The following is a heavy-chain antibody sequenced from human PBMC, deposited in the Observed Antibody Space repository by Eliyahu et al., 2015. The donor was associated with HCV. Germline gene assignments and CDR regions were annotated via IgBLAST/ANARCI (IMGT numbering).Heavy chain of an antibody. V-gene: IGHV3-48*02. CDR3: ARDSGTTGADDY. Sequence: EVXLAESGGGLVQPGGSLRLSCAAXGXXFSSYAMTWVXQAPGKGXEWVSYISGSSAIIYYADSVKGRFTISRDNAKKSLYLQMNSLRDEDTAVYYCARDSGTTGADDYWGQGTLVTVSS. D-gene: IGHD1-1*01. J-gene: IGHJ4*02. CDR2: ISGSSAII. CDR1: GXXFSSYA.